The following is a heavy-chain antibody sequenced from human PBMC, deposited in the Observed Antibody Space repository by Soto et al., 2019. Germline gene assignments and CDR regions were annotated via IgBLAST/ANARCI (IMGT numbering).Heavy chain of an antibody. CDR1: AGYISSGFYF. Sequence: SETLSLTCTVSAGYISSGFYFWSWMRQPPGKGLEWLGHTYSSGTAYYNPSLKSRLTISVDASKNQFSLKLTSVTAADTAIYYCASRQQQVALVDYWGQGTLVTVSS. J-gene: IGHJ4*02. CDR3: ASRQQQVALVDY. V-gene: IGHV4-30-4*01. D-gene: IGHD5-12*01. CDR2: TYSSGTA.